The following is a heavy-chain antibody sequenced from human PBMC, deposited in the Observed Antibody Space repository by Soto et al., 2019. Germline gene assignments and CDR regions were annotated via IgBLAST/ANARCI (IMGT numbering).Heavy chain of an antibody. D-gene: IGHD2-21*02. Sequence: QVQLQESGPGLVKPSETLSLTCTVSGASIRSFYWSWLRQPPGKGLEWIGYVSYNGVTFYNPSLRSRVTISVDTSKNELSLRLGAVTAADTAVYFCAKHQTFTGCSESACYSEYFAPWGQGTLGTVSS. CDR2: VSYNGVT. CDR1: GASIRSFY. CDR3: AKHQTFTGCSESACYSEYFAP. J-gene: IGHJ5*02. V-gene: IGHV4-59*08.